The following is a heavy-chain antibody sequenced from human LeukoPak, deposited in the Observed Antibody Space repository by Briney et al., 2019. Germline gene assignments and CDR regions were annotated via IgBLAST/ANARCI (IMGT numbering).Heavy chain of an antibody. CDR1: GFTFSGYA. J-gene: IGHJ4*02. CDR2: ISNGGGST. Sequence: QSGGSLRLSCAASGFTFSGYARHWVRQAPGKGLEYVSAISNGGGSTHYANSVKGRFTISRDNSKNTQYLQMGSVRAEDMAVYYCARPYYDIWSAYVYRGQGTLVTVSS. D-gene: IGHD3-3*01. CDR3: ARPYYDIWSAYVY. V-gene: IGHV3-64*01.